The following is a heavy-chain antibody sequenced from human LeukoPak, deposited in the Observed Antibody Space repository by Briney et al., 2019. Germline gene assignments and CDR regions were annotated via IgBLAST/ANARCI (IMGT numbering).Heavy chain of an antibody. Sequence: GASVKVSCKASGYTFTSYGISWVRQAPGQGLEWMGWISAYNGNTNYAQKLQGRVTMTTDTSTSTAYMELRSLRSDDTAAYYCAREGWVFGSSRVDYWGQGTLVTVSS. V-gene: IGHV1-18*01. CDR1: GYTFTSYG. CDR3: AREGWVFGSSRVDY. D-gene: IGHD6-6*01. J-gene: IGHJ4*02. CDR2: ISAYNGNT.